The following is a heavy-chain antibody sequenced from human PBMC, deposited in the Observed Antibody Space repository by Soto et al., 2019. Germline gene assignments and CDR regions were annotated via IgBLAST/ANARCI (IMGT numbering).Heavy chain of an antibody. Sequence: GGSLRLSCAASGFTFSNAWMSWVRQAPGKGLEWVGRIKSKTDGETTDSAAPVKGRFTISRDDSKNTLYLQMNSLKTEDTAVYYCTRDLTGYAMDVWGQGTTVTVSS. D-gene: IGHD2-2*01. CDR1: GFTFSNAW. J-gene: IGHJ6*02. CDR2: IKSKTDGETT. CDR3: TRDLTGYAMDV. V-gene: IGHV3-15*01.